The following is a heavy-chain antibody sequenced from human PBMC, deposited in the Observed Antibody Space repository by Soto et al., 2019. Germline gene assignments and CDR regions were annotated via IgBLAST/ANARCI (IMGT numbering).Heavy chain of an antibody. Sequence: LLVESGGGLVKPGGSLRLSCAGSGLSFSRYAMNWVRQAPGKGLEWVASISGTASHIRYADSVRGRFTISKDDAKNSLFLQMTSLRAEDTAVYFCAKGRGAAYYFDFWGRGTLVSVSS. J-gene: IGHJ4*02. V-gene: IGHV3-21*01. CDR2: ISGTASHI. CDR1: GLSFSRYA. D-gene: IGHD3-10*01. CDR3: AKGRGAAYYFDF.